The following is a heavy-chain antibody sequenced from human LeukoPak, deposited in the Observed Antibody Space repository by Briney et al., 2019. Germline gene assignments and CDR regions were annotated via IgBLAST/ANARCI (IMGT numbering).Heavy chain of an antibody. J-gene: IGHJ4*02. CDR3: ARGPYYYGSGD. V-gene: IGHV3-23*01. CDR1: GITFTSYA. CDR2: ITGSGDNK. Sequence: PGGSLRLSCAASGITFTSYAMNWVRQAPGKGLEWVSTITGSGDNKYYADSVKGRFTISRDNAKSTLFLQMNSLRAEDTALYYCARGPYYYGSGDWGQGTLVTVSS. D-gene: IGHD3-10*01.